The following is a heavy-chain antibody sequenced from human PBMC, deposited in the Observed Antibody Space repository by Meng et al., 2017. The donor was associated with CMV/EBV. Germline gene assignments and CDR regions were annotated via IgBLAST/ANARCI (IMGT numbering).Heavy chain of an antibody. V-gene: IGHV5-51*01. Sequence: GGSLRLSCKASGFTSISYRIGWVRQMPGKGLEWMGIIYAGDADFGYNPSFQGQVTISADRSTNTAYLQWRSLKNSDTAIYYCARLGIVSSAVGLAFDVWGQGTVVTVSS. CDR3: ARLGIVSSAVGLAFDV. CDR2: IYAGDADF. J-gene: IGHJ3*01. D-gene: IGHD5/OR15-5a*01. CDR1: GFTSISYR.